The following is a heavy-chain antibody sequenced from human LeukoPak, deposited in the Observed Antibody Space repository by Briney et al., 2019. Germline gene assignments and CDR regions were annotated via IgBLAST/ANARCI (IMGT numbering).Heavy chain of an antibody. Sequence: PSETLFLTCTVSGYSISSGYYWGWIRQPPGKGLEWIGSIYHSGSTYYNPSLKSRVTISVDKSKNQFSLKLSSVTAADTAVYYCARAVRYGSGSYIARVSSYYFDYWGQGTLVTVSS. CDR2: IYHSGST. V-gene: IGHV4-38-2*02. D-gene: IGHD3-10*01. J-gene: IGHJ4*02. CDR1: GYSISSGYY. CDR3: ARAVRYGSGSYIARVSSYYFDY.